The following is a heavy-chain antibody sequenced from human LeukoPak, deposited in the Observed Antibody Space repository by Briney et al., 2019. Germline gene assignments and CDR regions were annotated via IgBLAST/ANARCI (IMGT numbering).Heavy chain of an antibody. Sequence: SETLSLTCTVSGGSISTYYWSWIRQPPGKGLEYIGYNYYSGNTSYNPSLRSRVTISVDTSKNQISLKLSSVTAADTAVYYCARGRKVRGVINFDYWGQGTLVTVSS. J-gene: IGHJ4*02. CDR1: GGSISTYY. CDR3: ARGRKVRGVINFDY. D-gene: IGHD3-10*01. V-gene: IGHV4-59*12. CDR2: NYYSGNT.